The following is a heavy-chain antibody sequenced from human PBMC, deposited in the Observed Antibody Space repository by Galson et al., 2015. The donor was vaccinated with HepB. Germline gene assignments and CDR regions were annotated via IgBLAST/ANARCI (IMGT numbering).Heavy chain of an antibody. CDR3: AKWPSMLVMESIYYGMDV. D-gene: IGHD3-22*01. Sequence: SLRLSCAASGFTFSSYAMNWVRQAPGKGLEWVSTISGSGGNTYYADSVKGRFTISRDNSKNTLYLQMNSLRAEDTAVYYCAKWPSMLVMESIYYGMDVWGQGTTVTVSS. CDR1: GFTFSSYA. V-gene: IGHV3-23*01. J-gene: IGHJ6*02. CDR2: ISGSGGNT.